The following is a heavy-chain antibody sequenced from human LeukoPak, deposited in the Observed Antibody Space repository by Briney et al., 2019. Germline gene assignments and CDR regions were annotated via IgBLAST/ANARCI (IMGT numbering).Heavy chain of an antibody. CDR3: ARGGRGTGYYYYMDV. J-gene: IGHJ6*03. V-gene: IGHV3-33*01. D-gene: IGHD3/OR15-3a*01. CDR2: IWFDGGNK. Sequence: GGSLRLSCAASGFTFSSYGMHWVRQAPGKGLEWVAVIWFDGGNKYYADSVKGRFTISRDNSKNTLYLQMNSLRAEDTAVYYCARGGRGTGYYYYMDVWGKGTTVTVSS. CDR1: GFTFSSYG.